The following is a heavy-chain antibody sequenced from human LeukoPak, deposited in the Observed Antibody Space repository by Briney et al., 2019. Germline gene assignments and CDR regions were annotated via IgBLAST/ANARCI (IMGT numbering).Heavy chain of an antibody. CDR3: ALSSGYYYGYFDY. Sequence: PSETLSLTCAVSGGSISSSNWWSWVRQHPGKGLEWIGYIYYSGSTYYNPSLKSRVTISVDTSKNQFSLKLSSVTAADTAVYYCALSSGYYYGYFDYWGQGTLVTVSS. V-gene: IGHV4-31*11. D-gene: IGHD3-22*01. CDR1: GGSISSSNW. CDR2: IYYSGST. J-gene: IGHJ4*02.